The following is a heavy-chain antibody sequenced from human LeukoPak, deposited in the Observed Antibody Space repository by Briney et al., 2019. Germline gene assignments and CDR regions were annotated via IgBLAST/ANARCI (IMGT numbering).Heavy chain of an antibody. D-gene: IGHD1-26*01. CDR3: AKDRGSFTCYFDY. CDR2: ISYDGSNK. CDR1: GFTFSTYG. Sequence: SGGSLRLSCAASGFTFSTYGIHWVRQAPGKGLEWVAVISYDGSNKYYADSVKGRFTISRDNSKNTLYLQMNSLRAEDTAIYYCAKDRGSFTCYFDYWGQGTLVTVSS. V-gene: IGHV3-30*18. J-gene: IGHJ4*02.